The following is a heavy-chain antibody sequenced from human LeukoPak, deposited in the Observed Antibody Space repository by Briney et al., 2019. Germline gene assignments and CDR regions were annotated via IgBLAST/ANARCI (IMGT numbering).Heavy chain of an antibody. CDR1: GYTFTSYG. V-gene: IGHV1-18*01. D-gene: IGHD3-10*01. CDR2: ISAYNGNT. Sequence: ASVKVSCKASGYTFTSYGISWVRQAPGQGLEWMGWISAYNGNTNYAQKLQGRVTMTRDMSTSTIYMELRSLRSDDRTVYFCARGHGSGSTNWFDPWGQGTLVTVSS. J-gene: IGHJ5*02. CDR3: ARGHGSGSTNWFDP.